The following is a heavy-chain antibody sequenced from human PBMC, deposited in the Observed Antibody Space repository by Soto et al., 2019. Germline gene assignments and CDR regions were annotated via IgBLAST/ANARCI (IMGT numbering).Heavy chain of an antibody. D-gene: IGHD5-12*01. CDR3: ARERASGYDVPDAFDI. Sequence: QVQLVQSGAEVKKPGASVKVSCKASGYTFTSYGISWVRQAPGQGLEWMGWISAYNGNTNYAQKLQGRVTMTTDTSTSTAYMERRSLRSDDTAVYYCARERASGYDVPDAFDIWGQGTMVTVSS. CDR1: GYTFTSYG. V-gene: IGHV1-18*04. J-gene: IGHJ3*02. CDR2: ISAYNGNT.